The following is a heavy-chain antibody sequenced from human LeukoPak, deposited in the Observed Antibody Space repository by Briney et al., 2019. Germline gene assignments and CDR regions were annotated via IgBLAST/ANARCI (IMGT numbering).Heavy chain of an antibody. CDR1: GGSFSGYY. J-gene: IGHJ6*03. D-gene: IGHD2-15*01. CDR2: INHSGST. Sequence: SETLSLTCAVYGGSFSGYYWSWIRQPPGKGLEWIGEINHSGSTNYNPSLKSRVTISVDASENQFSLKLSSVTAADTAVYYCARGYCSGGSCYFHYYYMDVWGKGTTVTVSS. V-gene: IGHV4-34*01. CDR3: ARGYCSGGSCYFHYYYMDV.